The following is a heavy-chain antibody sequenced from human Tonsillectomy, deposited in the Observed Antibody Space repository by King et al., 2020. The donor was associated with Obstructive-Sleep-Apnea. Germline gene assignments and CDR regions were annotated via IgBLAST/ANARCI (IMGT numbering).Heavy chain of an antibody. J-gene: IGHJ4*02. V-gene: IGHV3-30*04. CDR1: GFTFSSYA. CDR2: ISYDGSNK. D-gene: IGHD3-9*01. CDR3: ARDGGAGYYSGAYYFDY. Sequence: VQLVESGGGVVQPGRSLRLSCAASGFTFSSYAMHWVRQAPGKGLEGVAVISYDGSNKYYADSVKGRFTISRDNSKNTLYLQMNSLRAEDTAVYYCARDGGAGYYSGAYYFDYWGQGTLVTVSS.